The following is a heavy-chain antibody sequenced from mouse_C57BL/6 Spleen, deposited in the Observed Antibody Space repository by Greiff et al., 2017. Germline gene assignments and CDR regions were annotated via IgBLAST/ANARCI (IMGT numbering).Heavy chain of an antibody. D-gene: IGHD1-1*01. J-gene: IGHJ4*01. CDR2: IWGDGST. V-gene: IGHV2-3*01. CDR1: GFSLTSYG. Sequence: VQRVESGPGLVAPSQSLSITCTVSGFSLTSYGVSWVRQPPGTGLEWLGVIWGDGSTNYHSALISRLGIRKDNSKSQVCLKLNSLQTDDTATYYCAKRAVGYYAMDYWGQGTSVTVSS. CDR3: AKRAVGYYAMDY.